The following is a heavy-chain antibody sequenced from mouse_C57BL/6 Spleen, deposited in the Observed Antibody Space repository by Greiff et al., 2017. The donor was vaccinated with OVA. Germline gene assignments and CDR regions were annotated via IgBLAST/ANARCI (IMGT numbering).Heavy chain of an antibody. CDR2: IDPENGDT. J-gene: IGHJ3*01. CDR1: GFNIKDDY. D-gene: IGHD4-1*01. V-gene: IGHV14-4*01. Sequence: EVKLMESGAELVRPGASVKLSCTASGFNIKDDYMHWVKQRPEQGLEWIGWIDPENGDTEYASKFQGKATITADTSSNTAYLQLSSLTSEDTAVYYCTPLTAWFAYWGQGTLVTVAA. CDR3: TPLTAWFAY.